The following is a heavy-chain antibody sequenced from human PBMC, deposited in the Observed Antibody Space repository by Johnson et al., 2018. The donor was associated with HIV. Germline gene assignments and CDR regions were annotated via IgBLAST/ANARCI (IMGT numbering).Heavy chain of an antibody. J-gene: IGHJ3*02. D-gene: IGHD3-10*01. CDR1: GFTFSDYY. Sequence: VQLVESGGGLVKPGGSLRLSCAASGFTFSDYYMSWIRQAPGKGLEYVSAISSNGGSTYYANSVKGRFTISRDNSKNTLYLQMGSLRAEDMAVYYCARNRGDSPPDAFDIWGQGTMVTVSS. CDR3: ARNRGDSPPDAFDI. V-gene: IGHV3-64*01. CDR2: ISSNGGST.